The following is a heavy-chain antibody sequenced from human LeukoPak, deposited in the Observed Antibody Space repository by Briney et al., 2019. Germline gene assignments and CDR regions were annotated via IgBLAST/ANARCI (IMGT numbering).Heavy chain of an antibody. J-gene: IGHJ3*02. CDR1: GYSFTSYW. D-gene: IGHD3-22*01. V-gene: IGHV5-51*01. CDR3: ARRPYYDSSGYYYGAFDI. Sequence: GESLKISCKGSGYSFTSYWSGWVRQMPGKGLEWMGIIYPGDSDTRYSPSFQGQVTISADKSISTAYLQWSSLKASDTAMYYCARRPYYDSSGYYYGAFDIWGQGTMVTVSS. CDR2: IYPGDSDT.